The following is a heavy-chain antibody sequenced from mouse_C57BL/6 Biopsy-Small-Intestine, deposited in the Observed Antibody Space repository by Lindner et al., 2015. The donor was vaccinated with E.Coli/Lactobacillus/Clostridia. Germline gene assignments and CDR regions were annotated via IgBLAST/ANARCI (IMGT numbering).Heavy chain of an antibody. CDR1: GYAFSSSW. CDR2: IYPGDRDT. D-gene: IGHD3-2*02. J-gene: IGHJ3*01. V-gene: IGHV1-82*01. CDR3: ASGSGY. Sequence: VQLQESGPELVKPGASVKISCKASGYAFSSSWMNWVKQRPGKGLEWIGRIYPGDRDTNYNGKFKGKATLTADKSSSTAYMQLSSLTSEDSAVYFCASGSGYWGQGTLVTVSA.